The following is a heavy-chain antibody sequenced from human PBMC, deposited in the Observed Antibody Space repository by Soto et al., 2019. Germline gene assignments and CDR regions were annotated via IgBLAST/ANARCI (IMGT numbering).Heavy chain of an antibody. D-gene: IGHD2-2*01. CDR1: GGSISSSSYY. CDR2: IYYSGST. Sequence: PSETLSLTCTVSGGSISSSSYYWCWIRHPPGKGLEWIGSIYYSGSTYYNPSLKSRVTISVDTSKNQFSLKLSSVTAADTAVYYCARPREVVPAAVEGNNWFDPWGQGTLVTVSS. V-gene: IGHV4-39*01. CDR3: ARPREVVPAAVEGNNWFDP. J-gene: IGHJ5*02.